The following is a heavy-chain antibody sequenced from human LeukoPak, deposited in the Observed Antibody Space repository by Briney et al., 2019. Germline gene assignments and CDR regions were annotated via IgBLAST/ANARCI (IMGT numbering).Heavy chain of an antibody. J-gene: IGHJ4*02. V-gene: IGHV3-23*01. Sequence: GGSLRLSCEASGLTLSSHSMTWVRQVPGKGLEWVSSITSGSALHYADSVRGRFTISRDTSRNRLHLQMNSLRAEDTGLYYCAKEKTGWSGVIESWGRGTLATVSS. CDR2: ITSGSAL. D-gene: IGHD6-19*01. CDR1: GLTLSSHS. CDR3: AKEKTGWSGVIES.